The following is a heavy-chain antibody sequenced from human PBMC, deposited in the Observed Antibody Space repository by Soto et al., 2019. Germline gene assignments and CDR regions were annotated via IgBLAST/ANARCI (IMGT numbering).Heavy chain of an antibody. CDR2: ISSSGGT. V-gene: IGHV4-39*01. J-gene: IGHJ3*02. Sequence: LSLTCTVSGGSISSSSYYWAWIRQPPGKGLHWIGSISSSGGTYFNPSLKSRVTISVDTSKNQFSLNLNSLTASDTAVYYCARLIPYCGGNCYSVGAFDIWGQGTMVTVSS. CDR1: GGSISSSSYY. D-gene: IGHD2-21*02. CDR3: ARLIPYCGGNCYSVGAFDI.